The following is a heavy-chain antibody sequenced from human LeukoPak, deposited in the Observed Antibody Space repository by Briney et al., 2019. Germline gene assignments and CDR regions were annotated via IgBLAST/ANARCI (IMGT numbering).Heavy chain of an antibody. Sequence: GALVKVSCKASGGTFSSYAISWVRQAPGQGLEWMGGIIPIFGTANYAQKFQGRVTITADESTSTAYMELSSLRSEDTAVYYCARRGILTGFLFDYWGQGTLVTVSS. CDR2: IIPIFGTA. CDR3: ARRGILTGFLFDY. V-gene: IGHV1-69*13. CDR1: GGTFSSYA. D-gene: IGHD3-9*01. J-gene: IGHJ4*02.